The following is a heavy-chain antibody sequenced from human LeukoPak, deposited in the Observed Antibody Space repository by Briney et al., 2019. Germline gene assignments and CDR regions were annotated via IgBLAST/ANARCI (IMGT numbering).Heavy chain of an antibody. J-gene: IGHJ6*03. CDR2: ISGSGGST. D-gene: IGHD3-3*01. CDR1: GFTFSSYA. V-gene: IGHV3-23*01. Sequence: GGSLRLSCAASGFTFSSYAMSWVRQAPGKGLEWVSAISGSGGSTYYADSVKGRFTISRDNSKNTLYLQMNSLRAEDTAVYYCAKDLWSSYYYYYMDVWGKGTTVTVSS. CDR3: AKDLWSSYYYYYMDV.